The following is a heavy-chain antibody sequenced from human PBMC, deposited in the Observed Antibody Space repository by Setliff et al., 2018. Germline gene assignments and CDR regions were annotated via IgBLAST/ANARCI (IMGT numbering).Heavy chain of an antibody. D-gene: IGHD3-10*01. V-gene: IGHV4-39*01. J-gene: IGHJ6*03. CDR2: MYSSGST. CDR3: ARHKSNGSGSYPSLYMDV. CDR1: DVSISSSSFY. Sequence: SETLSLTCTVSDVSISSSSFYWAWIRQPPGKGLEWVGSMYSSGSTYSNPSPKSRVTISVDAPDNQFSVKLSSATAADTAVYYCARHKSNGSGSYPSLYMDVWGKGIMVTVSS.